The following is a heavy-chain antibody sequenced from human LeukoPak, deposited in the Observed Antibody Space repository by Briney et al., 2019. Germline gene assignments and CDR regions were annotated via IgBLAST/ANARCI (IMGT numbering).Heavy chain of an antibody. J-gene: IGHJ4*02. CDR2: IIPIFGTA. CDR3: PSSSYYDFWSASYFDY. CDR1: GGTFSSYA. D-gene: IGHD3-3*01. V-gene: IGHV1-69*05. Sequence: SVKVSXKASGGTFSSYAISWVRQAPGQGLEWMGRIIPIFGTANYAQKFQSRVTITTDESTSTAYMELSSLRSEDTAVYYCPSSSYYDFWSASYFDYWGQGTLVTVSS.